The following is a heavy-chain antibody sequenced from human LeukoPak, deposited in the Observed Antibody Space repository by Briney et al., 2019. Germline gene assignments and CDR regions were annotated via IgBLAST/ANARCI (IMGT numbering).Heavy chain of an antibody. J-gene: IGHJ4*02. D-gene: IGHD5-24*01. CDR2: ISSRSTYR. CDR1: GFIFSMYD. V-gene: IGHV3-21*06. CDR3: ARLGPGRDVSNSFDL. Sequence: GGSLSLSCEASGFIFSMYDMTWVRQAPGKGLEYVSSISSRSTYRFSADSVRGRFTISRDDAKNLLFLHMNSLRGDDTAVYYCARLGPGRDVSNSFDLWGQGTLVTVSS.